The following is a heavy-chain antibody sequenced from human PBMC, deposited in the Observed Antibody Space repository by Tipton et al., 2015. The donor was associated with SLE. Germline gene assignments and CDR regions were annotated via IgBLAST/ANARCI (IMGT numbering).Heavy chain of an antibody. CDR2: IYYSGST. Sequence: TLSLTCTVSGGSISSYYWSWIRQPPGKGLEWIGYIYYSGSTNYNPSLKSRVTISVDTSKNQFSLKLSSVTAADTAVYYCARVVAAADYWGQGTLVTVSS. CDR3: ARVVAAADY. D-gene: IGHD6-13*01. CDR1: GGSISSYY. J-gene: IGHJ4*02. V-gene: IGHV4-59*08.